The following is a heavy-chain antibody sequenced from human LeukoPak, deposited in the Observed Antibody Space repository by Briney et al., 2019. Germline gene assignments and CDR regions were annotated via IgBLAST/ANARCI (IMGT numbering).Heavy chain of an antibody. CDR3: ARMGGVAGSDY. V-gene: IGHV1-69*06. J-gene: IGHJ4*02. D-gene: IGHD6-19*01. CDR2: IIPIFGTA. Sequence: PVKGSCQASGGTLSSYSISWGRQGPGQGPEWMGGIIPIFGTANYAQKFQGRVTITADKSTSTAYMELSSLRSEDTAVYYCARMGGVAGSDYWGQGTLVTVSS. CDR1: GGTLSSYS.